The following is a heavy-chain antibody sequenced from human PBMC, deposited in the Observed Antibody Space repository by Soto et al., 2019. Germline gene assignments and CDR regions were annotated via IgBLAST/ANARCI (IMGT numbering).Heavy chain of an antibody. J-gene: IGHJ3*01. Sequence: QVQLQESGPGLVKPSQTLSLTCTVSGASISRGAYYWSWIRQHPGKGLEWIGYIYYSGSAYYNPSLRSRVTTSVDTSKNQFSLKLSSVTAADTAVYYCERDLPGDYRAFDLWGKGTMVIVSS. CDR3: ERDLPGDYRAFDL. D-gene: IGHD3-16*02. V-gene: IGHV4-31*03. CDR2: IYYSGSA. CDR1: GASISRGAYY.